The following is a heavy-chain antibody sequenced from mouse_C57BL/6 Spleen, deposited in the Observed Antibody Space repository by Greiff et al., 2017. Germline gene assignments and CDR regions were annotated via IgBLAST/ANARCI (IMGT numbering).Heavy chain of an antibody. V-gene: IGHV1-82*01. CDR3: ARTLPNWALFDY. CDR1: GYAFSSSW. CDR2: IYPGDGDT. D-gene: IGHD4-1*01. J-gene: IGHJ2*01. Sequence: QVQLQQSGPELVKPGASVKISCKASGYAFSSSWMNWVKQRPGKGLEWIGRIYPGDGDTNYNGKFKGKATLTADKSSSTAYLQLSSLTSEDSAVYFCARTLPNWALFDYWGQGTTLTVSS.